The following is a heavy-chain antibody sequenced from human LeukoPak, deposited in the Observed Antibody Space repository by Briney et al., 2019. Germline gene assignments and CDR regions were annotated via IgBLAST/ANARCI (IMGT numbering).Heavy chain of an antibody. V-gene: IGHV3-74*01. CDR3: ARADSSKTRSFDY. CDR1: GFTFRSYW. J-gene: IGHJ4*02. D-gene: IGHD3-22*01. Sequence: GGSLRLSCAASGFTFRSYWMHWVRQAPGKGLVWVSRINGDGGSTNYADSVKGRFTISRDNAENTLYLQMNSLRAEDTAVYYCARADSSKTRSFDYWGQGTLVTVSS. CDR2: INGDGGST.